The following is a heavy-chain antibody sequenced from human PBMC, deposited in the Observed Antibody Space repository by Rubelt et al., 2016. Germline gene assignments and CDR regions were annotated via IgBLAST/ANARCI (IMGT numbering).Heavy chain of an antibody. CDR1: GGSFSGYY. V-gene: IGHV4-34*01. Sequence: QVQLQQWGAGLLKPSETLSLTCAVYGGSFSGYYWSWIRQPPGKGLEWIGEINHSGSTNYNPSLKSRVTISVDTSKNQFSRKLSFVTAADTAVYYCARDSQWRTGKNFDYWGQGTLVTVSS. J-gene: IGHJ4*02. CDR2: INHSGST. CDR3: ARDSQWRTGKNFDY. D-gene: IGHD6-19*01.